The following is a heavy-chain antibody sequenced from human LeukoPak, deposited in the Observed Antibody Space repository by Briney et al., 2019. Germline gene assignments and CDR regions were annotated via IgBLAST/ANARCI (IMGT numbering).Heavy chain of an antibody. J-gene: IGHJ5*02. V-gene: IGHV4-59*01. CDR3: ARDAGKTTILRLEWRDGDWFDP. CDR2: IYYSGST. CDR1: GGSISSYY. Sequence: SETLSHTCTVSGGSISSYYWSWIRQPPGKGLEWIGYIYYSGSTNYNPSLKSRVTISVDTSKNQFSLKLSSVTAAATAVYYCARDAGKTTILRLEWRDGDWFDPWGQGTLVTVSS. D-gene: IGHD5-24*01.